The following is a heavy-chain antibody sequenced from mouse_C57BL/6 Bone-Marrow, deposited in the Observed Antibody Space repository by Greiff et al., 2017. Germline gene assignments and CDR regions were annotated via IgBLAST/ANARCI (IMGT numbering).Heavy chain of an antibody. CDR2: INYDGSST. V-gene: IGHV5-16*01. Sequence: EVKLVESEGGLVQPGSSLKLSCTASGFTFSDYYMAWVRQVPDKGLEWVANINYDGSSTYYLDSLKSRFIISRDNAKNILYLQMSSLKSEDTATYYCARVDDGYYVGYFDYWGQGTTLTVSS. CDR3: ARVDDGYYVGYFDY. J-gene: IGHJ2*01. D-gene: IGHD2-3*01. CDR1: GFTFSDYY.